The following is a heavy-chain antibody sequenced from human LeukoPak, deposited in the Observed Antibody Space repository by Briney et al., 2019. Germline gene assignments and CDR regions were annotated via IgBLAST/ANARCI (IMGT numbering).Heavy chain of an antibody. CDR1: GYTFTSYG. V-gene: IGHV1-18*01. CDR2: ISAYNGNT. Sequence: ASVKVSCKASGYTFTSYGISWVRQAPGQGLEWMGWISAYNGNTNYAQKLQGRVTMTTDTSTSTAYMELRSLRSDDTAVYYCARVIFGDYYYDSSGYPDYWGQGTLVTVSP. J-gene: IGHJ4*02. D-gene: IGHD3-22*01. CDR3: ARVIFGDYYYDSSGYPDY.